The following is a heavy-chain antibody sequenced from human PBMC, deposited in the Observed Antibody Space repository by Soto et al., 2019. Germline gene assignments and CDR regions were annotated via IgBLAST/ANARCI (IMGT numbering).Heavy chain of an antibody. CDR3: ARPHQNHDILTGYFAQHYFDY. Sequence: GGSLRLSCXAXGFTFSSYGMHWVRQAPGKGLEWVAVIWYDGSNKYYADSVKGRFTISRDNSKNTLYLQMNSLRAEDTAVYYCARPHQNHDILTGYFAQHYFDYWGQGTLVTVSS. CDR2: IWYDGSNK. CDR1: GFTFSSYG. J-gene: IGHJ4*02. V-gene: IGHV3-33*01. D-gene: IGHD3-9*01.